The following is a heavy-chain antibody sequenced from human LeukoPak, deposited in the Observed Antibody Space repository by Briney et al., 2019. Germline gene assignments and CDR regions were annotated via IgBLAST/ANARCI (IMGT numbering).Heavy chain of an antibody. CDR1: GGSISSYY. D-gene: IGHD5-24*01. V-gene: IGHV4-59*01. CDR3: ARTPTRGRWLQLREYYYYGMDV. J-gene: IGHJ6*02. Sequence: PSETLSLTCTVSGGSISSYYWSWIRQPPGKGREWIGCINYSGSTNYNPSLKSRVTISVDTSKNQFSLKLSSVTAADTAVYYCARTPTRGRWLQLREYYYYGMDVWGQGTTVTVSS. CDR2: INYSGST.